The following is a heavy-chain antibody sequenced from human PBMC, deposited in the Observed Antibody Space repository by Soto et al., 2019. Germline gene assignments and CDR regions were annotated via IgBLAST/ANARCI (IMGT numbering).Heavy chain of an antibody. D-gene: IGHD6-19*01. J-gene: IGHJ5*02. CDR2: INPNSGGT. V-gene: IGHV1-2*02. Sequence: QVQLVQSGAEVKKPGASVKVSCKASGYTFTGYYMHWVRQAPGQGLEWMGWINPNSGGTNYAQKFQGRVTMTRDTSISTAYMELSRLRSDDTAVYYCARFGEIFTIAVAVNNWFDPWGQGTLVTVSS. CDR1: GYTFTGYY. CDR3: ARFGEIFTIAVAVNNWFDP.